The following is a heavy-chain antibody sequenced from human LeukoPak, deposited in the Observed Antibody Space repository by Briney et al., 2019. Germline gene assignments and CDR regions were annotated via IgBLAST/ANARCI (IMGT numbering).Heavy chain of an antibody. D-gene: IGHD4-17*01. V-gene: IGHV4-59*11. CDR1: GGSISSHY. Sequence: SETLSLTCSVSGGSISSHYWSWVRQPPGKGLEWIGYIYYSGSTKYNPSLKSRVTISVDTSKNQFSLKPSSVTAADTAVYYCARGGTTVTPGLLWFDPWGQGTLVTVSS. CDR2: IYYSGST. CDR3: ARGGTTVTPGLLWFDP. J-gene: IGHJ5*02.